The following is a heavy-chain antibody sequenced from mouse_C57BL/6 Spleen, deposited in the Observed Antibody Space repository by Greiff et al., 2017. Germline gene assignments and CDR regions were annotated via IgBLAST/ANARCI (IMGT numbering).Heavy chain of an antibody. CDR2: IHPNSGST. Sequence: VQLQQPGAELVKPGASVKLSCKASGYTFTSYWMHWVKQRPGQGLEWIGMIHPNSGSTNYNEKFKSKATLTVDKSSSTAYMQLSSLTSEDSAVYYCASVDGSYAMDYWGQGTSDTVSS. CDR1: GYTFTSYW. V-gene: IGHV1-64*01. J-gene: IGHJ4*01. CDR3: ASVDGSYAMDY.